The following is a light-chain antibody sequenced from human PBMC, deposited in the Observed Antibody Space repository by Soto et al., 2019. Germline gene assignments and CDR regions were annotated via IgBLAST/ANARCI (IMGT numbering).Light chain of an antibody. V-gene: IGKV3-11*01. Sequence: VLTQSPATLSLSPGERATLSCRASQSINTYLAWYQQKPGQAPRLLIYDVSNRATGIPARFSGSGSGTDFTLTISSLEPEDFGVYYCQQRSNWPLTFGGGTKVEI. CDR3: QQRSNWPLT. CDR2: DVS. J-gene: IGKJ4*01. CDR1: QSINTY.